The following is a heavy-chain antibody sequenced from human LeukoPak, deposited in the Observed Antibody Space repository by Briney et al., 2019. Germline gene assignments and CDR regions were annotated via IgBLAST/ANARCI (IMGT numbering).Heavy chain of an antibody. J-gene: IGHJ6*02. D-gene: IGHD2-2*01. CDR2: INPSGGST. Sequence: ASVKVSRKASGYTFTSYYMHWVRQAPGQGLEWMGIINPSGGSTSYAQKFQGRVTMTRDTSTSTVYMELSSLRSEDTAVYYCARNSIVVVPAAILNYYYYYGMDVWGQGTTVTVSS. CDR1: GYTFTSYY. CDR3: ARNSIVVVPAAILNYYYYYGMDV. V-gene: IGHV1-46*01.